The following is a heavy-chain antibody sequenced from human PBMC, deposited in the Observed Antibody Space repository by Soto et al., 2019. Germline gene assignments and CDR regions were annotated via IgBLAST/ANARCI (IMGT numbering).Heavy chain of an antibody. CDR3: ARLSIAVAGKVDYYYGMDV. CDR2: IIHIFGTA. J-gene: IGHJ6*02. V-gene: IGHV1-69*13. Sequence: GASVKVSCKASGGTFSSYAISWVRQAPGQGLEWMGGIIHIFGTANYAQKFQGRVTITADESMSTAYMELSSLRSEDTAVYYCARLSIAVAGKVDYYYGMDVWGQGTTVTVSS. CDR1: GGTFSSYA. D-gene: IGHD6-19*01.